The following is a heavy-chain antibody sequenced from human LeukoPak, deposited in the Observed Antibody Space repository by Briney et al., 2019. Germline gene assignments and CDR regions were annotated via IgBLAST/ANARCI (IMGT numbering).Heavy chain of an antibody. CDR2: INTNTGNP. CDR1: GYTFTSYA. J-gene: IGHJ6*02. Sequence: ASVKVSCKASGYTFTSYAMNWVRQAPGQGLEWMGWINTNTGNPTYAQGFTGRFVFSLDTSVSTAYLQISNLKAEDTAVYYCASRSPQWFGEPSGRGMDVWGQGTTVTVSS. CDR3: ASRSPQWFGEPSGRGMDV. V-gene: IGHV7-4-1*02. D-gene: IGHD3-10*01.